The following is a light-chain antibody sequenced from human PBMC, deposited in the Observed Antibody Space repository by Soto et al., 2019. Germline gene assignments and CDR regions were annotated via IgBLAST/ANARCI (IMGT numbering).Light chain of an antibody. CDR2: LGS. CDR1: QSLLHSDGYNY. V-gene: IGKV2-28*01. J-gene: IGKJ4*01. CDR3: MQSLHTPPT. Sequence: DIVMTQSPLPLPVTPGEPASISCRASQSLLHSDGYNYVDWYLQKPGQSPQLLIYLGSNRASGGPDRLSGSGSGTDFTLKISRVEAEDVGVYFCMQSLHTPPTFGGGTKVEIK.